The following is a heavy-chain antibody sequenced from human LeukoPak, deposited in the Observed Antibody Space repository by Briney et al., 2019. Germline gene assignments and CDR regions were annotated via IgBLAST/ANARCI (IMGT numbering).Heavy chain of an antibody. D-gene: IGHD3-3*01. CDR1: GYTFTGYY. CDR3: ARVSLSDYDFWSGAEYGMDV. V-gene: IGHV1-2*02. CDR2: INPNSGGT. Sequence: GASVTVSCKASGYTFTGYYMHWVRQAPGQGLEWMGWINPNSGGTNYAQKFQGRVTMTRDTSISTTYMELSRLRSDDTAVYYCARVSLSDYDFWSGAEYGMDVWGQGTTVTVSS. J-gene: IGHJ6*02.